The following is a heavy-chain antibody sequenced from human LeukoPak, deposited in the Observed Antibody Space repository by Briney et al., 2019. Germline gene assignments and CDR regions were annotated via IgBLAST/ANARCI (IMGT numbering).Heavy chain of an antibody. CDR3: AKKRITDEDRGNYLDY. Sequence: PPGSLRLAWPAAGFTFSSYSMKWVRHAPGEVLEWVSAIISSISNIYYADLREGPFTITRDNAKNSLFLQMNSLRAEDTAVYYCAKKRITDEDRGNYLDYWGQGTLVTVSS. D-gene: IGHD1-14*01. CDR2: IISSISNI. J-gene: IGHJ4*02. CDR1: GFTFSSYS. V-gene: IGHV3-21*01.